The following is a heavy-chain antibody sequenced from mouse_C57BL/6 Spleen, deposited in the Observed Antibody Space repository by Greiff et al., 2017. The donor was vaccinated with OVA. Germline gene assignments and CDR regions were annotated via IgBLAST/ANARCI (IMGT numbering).Heavy chain of an antibody. CDR3: ARSGGNSPMDY. CDR2: IYPGDGDT. V-gene: IGHV1-82*01. Sequence: VMLVESGPELVKPGASVKISCKASGYAFSSSWMNWVKQRPGKGLEWIGRIYPGDGDTNYNGKFKGKATLTADKSSSTAYMQLSSLTSEDSAVYFCARSGGNSPMDYWGQGTSVTVSS. D-gene: IGHD2-1*01. CDR1: GYAFSSSW. J-gene: IGHJ4*01.